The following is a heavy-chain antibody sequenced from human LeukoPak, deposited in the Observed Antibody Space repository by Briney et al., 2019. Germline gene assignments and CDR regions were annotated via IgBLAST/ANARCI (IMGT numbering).Heavy chain of an antibody. CDR2: FSVSGGTT. CDR1: GFTFSSYA. CDR3: ANGNRCTSPNCLGYYYFYMDV. Sequence: PGGSLRLSCAASGFTFSSYAMNCVRQAPGRGLEWGSGFSVSGGTTYYADSVKVRFPISRDNSKNTLYLQMNSLRAEDTAVYYCANGNRCTSPNCLGYYYFYMDVWGKGTTVTVSS. J-gene: IGHJ6*03. D-gene: IGHD2-8*01. V-gene: IGHV3-23*01.